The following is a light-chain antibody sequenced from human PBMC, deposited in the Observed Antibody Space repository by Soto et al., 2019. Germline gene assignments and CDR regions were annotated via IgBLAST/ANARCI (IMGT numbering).Light chain of an antibody. Sequence: EIVLTQSPGTLSLSPGERATLSCRASQSVNSNYLAWYQQKPGQAPRLLIYGASSRATGIPDRFSGSGSGTDFTLTISRLEPEDFAVYYCQQYGSSPLFTFGRGTKVDIK. J-gene: IGKJ3*01. CDR1: QSVNSNY. CDR3: QQYGSSPLFT. V-gene: IGKV3-20*01. CDR2: GAS.